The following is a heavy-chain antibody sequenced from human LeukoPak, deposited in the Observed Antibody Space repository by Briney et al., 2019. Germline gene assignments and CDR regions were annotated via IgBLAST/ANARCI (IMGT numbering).Heavy chain of an antibody. D-gene: IGHD2-15*01. V-gene: IGHV3-23*01. Sequence: AGGSLRLSCAASGFTFSSYAMSWVRQAPGKGLEWVSDINGSGGSTYYPDSVKGRFTISRDNSKNTLYLQMNSLRAEDTALYYCAKSGRSGGNCGDYWGQGTLVTVSS. J-gene: IGHJ4*02. CDR1: GFTFSSYA. CDR3: AKSGRSGGNCGDY. CDR2: INGSGGST.